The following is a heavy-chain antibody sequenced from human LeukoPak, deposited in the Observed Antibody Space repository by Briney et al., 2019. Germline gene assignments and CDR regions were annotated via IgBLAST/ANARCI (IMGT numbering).Heavy chain of an antibody. CDR3: ATISRGYSYGHDAFDI. J-gene: IGHJ3*02. Sequence: ASVKVSCKASGYTFTSYGISWVRQAPGQGLEWMGWINAGNGNTKYSQKFQGRVTITRDTSASTAYMELSSLRSEDTAVYYCATISRGYSYGHDAFDIWGQGTMVTVSS. CDR2: INAGNGNT. CDR1: GYTFTSYG. V-gene: IGHV1-3*01. D-gene: IGHD5-18*01.